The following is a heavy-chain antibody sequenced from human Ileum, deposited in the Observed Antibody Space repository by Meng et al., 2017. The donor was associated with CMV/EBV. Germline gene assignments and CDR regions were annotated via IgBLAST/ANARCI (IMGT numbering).Heavy chain of an antibody. J-gene: IGHJ4*02. CDR3: ARVNEAYLSRQLEY. CDR2: IYYTGNT. Sequence: SETLSLTCTVSGGSVRSTSDYWGWIRQPPGKGLEWIGTIYYTGNTYYSPSLKSRVTILVDTSKNQFSLKLSSVTAADTAVYYCARVNEAYLSRQLEYWGQGTLVTVSS. V-gene: IGHV4-39*07. D-gene: IGHD6-6*01. CDR1: GGSVRSTSDY.